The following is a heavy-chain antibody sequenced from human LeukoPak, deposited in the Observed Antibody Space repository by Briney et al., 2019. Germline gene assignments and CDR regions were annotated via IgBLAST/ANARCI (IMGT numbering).Heavy chain of an antibody. Sequence: GGALRLSCAASGFTFSNYALHWVCQAPGKGLEHVSLISSNGGSSYYANSVKGRFTISRDNSMNTLYLHMGSLRAEDMAVYHCARVRGDYVVDYWGQGTLVTVSS. D-gene: IGHD4-17*01. CDR2: ISSNGGSS. CDR1: GFTFSNYA. V-gene: IGHV3-64*01. CDR3: ARVRGDYVVDY. J-gene: IGHJ4*02.